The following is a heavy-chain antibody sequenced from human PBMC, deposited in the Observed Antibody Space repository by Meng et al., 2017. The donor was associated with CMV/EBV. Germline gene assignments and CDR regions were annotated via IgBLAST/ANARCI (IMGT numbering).Heavy chain of an antibody. D-gene: IGHD3-3*01. CDR3: ARDKGEITIFGVVIIFRQGGAFDI. Sequence: GESLKISCAASGFTFSSYAMSWVRQAPGKGLEWVANIKQDGSEKYYVDSVKGRFTISRDNAKNSLYLQMNSLRAEDTAVYYCARDKGEITIFGVVIIFRQGGAFDIWGQGTMVTVSS. CDR1: GFTFSSYA. CDR2: IKQDGSEK. J-gene: IGHJ3*02. V-gene: IGHV3-7*01.